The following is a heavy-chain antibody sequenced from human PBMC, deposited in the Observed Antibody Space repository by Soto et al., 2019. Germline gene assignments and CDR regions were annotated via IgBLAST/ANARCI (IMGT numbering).Heavy chain of an antibody. D-gene: IGHD3-22*01. CDR2: IYYSGST. CDR1: GGSISSGDYY. Sequence: SETLSLTCTVSGGSISSGDYYWSWIRQPPGKGLGWIGYIYYSGSTYYNPSLKSRVTISVDTSKNQFSLKLSSLTAADTAVYYCARDRYYYDSSGGDAFDIWGQGTMVTVSS. J-gene: IGHJ3*02. CDR3: ARDRYYYDSSGGDAFDI. V-gene: IGHV4-30-4*01.